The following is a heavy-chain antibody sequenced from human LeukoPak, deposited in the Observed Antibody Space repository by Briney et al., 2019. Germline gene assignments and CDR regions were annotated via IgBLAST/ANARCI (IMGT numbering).Heavy chain of an antibody. Sequence: GGSLRLSCAASGFTFSSYAMSWVRQAPGKGLEWASAISGSGGSTYYADSVKGRFTISRDNSKNTLYLQMNSLRAEDTAVYYCARDPFSTRYYYDSSGPQPNWFDPWGQGTLVTVSS. V-gene: IGHV3-23*01. J-gene: IGHJ5*02. CDR3: ARDPFSTRYYYDSSGPQPNWFDP. CDR2: ISGSGGST. CDR1: GFTFSSYA. D-gene: IGHD3-22*01.